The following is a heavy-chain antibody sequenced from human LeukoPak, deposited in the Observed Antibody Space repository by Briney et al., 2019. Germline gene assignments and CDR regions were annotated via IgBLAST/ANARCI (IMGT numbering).Heavy chain of an antibody. CDR1: GFTFSSYG. J-gene: IGHJ4*02. Sequence: GGSLRLSCAASGFTFSSYGMHWVRQAPGKGLEWVAVISYDGSNKYYADSVKGRFTISRDNSKNTLYLQMNSLRAEDTAVYYCAKDSRDGYNAGYFDYWGQGTLVTVSS. D-gene: IGHD5-24*01. V-gene: IGHV3-30*18. CDR2: ISYDGSNK. CDR3: AKDSRDGYNAGYFDY.